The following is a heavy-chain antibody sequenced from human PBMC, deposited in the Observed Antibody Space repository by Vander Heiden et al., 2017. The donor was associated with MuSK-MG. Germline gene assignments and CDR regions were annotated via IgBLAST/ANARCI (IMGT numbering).Heavy chain of an antibody. J-gene: IGHJ5*02. CDR2: IIPIFGTA. V-gene: IGHV1-69*06. D-gene: IGHD3-16*01. CDR1: GGTFSSYA. CDR3: ARGGGGGAGNGGWFDP. Sequence: KKPGSSVKVSCKASGGTFSSYAISWVRQAPGQGLEWMGGIIPIFGTANYAQKFQGRVTITADKSTSTAYMELSSLRSEETAVYYCARGGGGGAGNGGWFDPWGQGTLVTVSS.